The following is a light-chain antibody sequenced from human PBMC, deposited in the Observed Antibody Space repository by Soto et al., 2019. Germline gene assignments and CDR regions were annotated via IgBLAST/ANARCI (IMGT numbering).Light chain of an antibody. CDR2: AAS. CDR3: QQLNSHPPYT. CDR1: QDISSY. Sequence: DLQLTQSPSFLSASVGDRVTITCRASQDISSYLAWYQQEPGKAPKLLISAASTLQGGVPSRFSGSRSGTEFTLTISSLQPEDFATYYCQQLNSHPPYTFGQGTKLEIK. V-gene: IGKV1-9*01. J-gene: IGKJ2*01.